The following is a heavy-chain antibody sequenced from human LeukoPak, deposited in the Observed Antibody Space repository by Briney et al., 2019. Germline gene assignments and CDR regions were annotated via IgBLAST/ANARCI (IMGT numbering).Heavy chain of an antibody. CDR2: MTNDGSGA. Sequence: GGSLRLSCAASGFTFRSHWMHWVRQAPGKGLVWVSRMTNDGSGATYADSVKGRFTISRDNGKNTLYLQMNSLRPEDTVVYYCARDRPHNWFDPWGQGTLVTVSS. J-gene: IGHJ5*02. CDR1: GFTFRSHW. V-gene: IGHV3-74*01. CDR3: ARDRPHNWFDP.